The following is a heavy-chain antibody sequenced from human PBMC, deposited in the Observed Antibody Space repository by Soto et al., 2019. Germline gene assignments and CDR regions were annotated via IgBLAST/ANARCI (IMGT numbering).Heavy chain of an antibody. CDR1: GDSVSSNSAA. D-gene: IGHD3-16*01. J-gene: IGHJ5*02. V-gene: IGHV6-1*01. Sequence: PSQTLSLTCAISGDSVSSNSAAWNWIRQSPSRGLEWLGRTYYRSKWYNDYAVSVKSRITINPDTSKNQFSLQLNSVTPEDTAVYYCARDQYDYVWGSYSGWFDPWGQGTLVTV. CDR3: ARDQYDYVWGSYSGWFDP. CDR2: TYYRSKWYN.